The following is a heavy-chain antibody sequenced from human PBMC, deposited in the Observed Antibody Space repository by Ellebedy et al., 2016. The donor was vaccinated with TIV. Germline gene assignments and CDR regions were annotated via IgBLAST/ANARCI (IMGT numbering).Heavy chain of an antibody. D-gene: IGHD2-2*01. CDR3: TRDPQRYCSSTSCHSLNYYYYGMDV. V-gene: IGHV1-69*13. J-gene: IGHJ6*02. CDR2: IIPIYGTA. CDR1: GGTFSNYA. Sequence: ASVKVSCXASGGTFSNYAISWVRQAPGQGLEWMGGIIPIYGTADYAQKFRGRVTITADESTSTAYMELNSLRSEDTAVYYCTRDPQRYCSSTSCHSLNYYYYGMDVWGQGTTVTVSS.